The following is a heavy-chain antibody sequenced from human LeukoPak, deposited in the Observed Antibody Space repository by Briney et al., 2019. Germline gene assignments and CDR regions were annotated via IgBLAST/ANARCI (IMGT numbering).Heavy chain of an antibody. Sequence: GGSLRLSCAASGFTFSSYSMNWVRQAPGKGLEWVSYISSSSTIYYADSVKGRFTISRDNAKNSLYLQMNSLRAEDTAVYYCARDLITYDFWSGYYTPMDYWGQGTLVTVSS. D-gene: IGHD3-3*01. J-gene: IGHJ4*02. CDR3: ARDLITYDFWSGYYTPMDY. CDR1: GFTFSSYS. V-gene: IGHV3-48*01. CDR2: ISSSSTI.